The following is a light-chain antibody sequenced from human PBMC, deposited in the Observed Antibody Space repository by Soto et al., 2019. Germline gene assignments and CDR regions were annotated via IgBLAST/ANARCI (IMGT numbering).Light chain of an antibody. V-gene: IGLV2-11*01. CDR1: SSDVGGYNY. CDR2: DVS. J-gene: IGLJ1*01. Sequence: QSVLTQPRSVSGSPGQSVTISCTGTSSDVGGYNYVSWYQQHPGKAPKLMIYDVSKRLSGVPDRFSGSKSGNTASLTISGLQAEDEADYYCCSYAGSYNYVFGTGTKVTV. CDR3: CSYAGSYNYV.